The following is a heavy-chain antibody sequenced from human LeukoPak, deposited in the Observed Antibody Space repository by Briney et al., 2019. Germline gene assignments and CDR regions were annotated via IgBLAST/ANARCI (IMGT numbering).Heavy chain of an antibody. D-gene: IGHD4-17*01. Sequence: PGGSLRLSCEASGFPFSDCAMTWVRQAPGKGLEWVSSIKGSGGGSSYADSVKGRFTMTRDNSKSTLYLQMNSLRAGDTAVYFCGGDPNGDYVGAFEFWGQGTLVTVSS. J-gene: IGHJ3*01. V-gene: IGHV3-23*01. CDR3: GGDPNGDYVGAFEF. CDR2: IKGSGGGS. CDR1: GFPFSDCA.